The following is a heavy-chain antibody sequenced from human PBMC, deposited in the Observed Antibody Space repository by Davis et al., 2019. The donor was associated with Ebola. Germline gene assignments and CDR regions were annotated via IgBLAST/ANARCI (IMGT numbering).Heavy chain of an antibody. Sequence: ASVKVSCKASGYMFTNYGISWVRQAPGQGLEWMGWISGYNGNTDYAQTVQGRVSMTTDASTSTAYMELRSLRSDDTAVYFCARTSIVGTTTTASDIWGQGTLVTVSS. V-gene: IGHV1-18*04. D-gene: IGHD1-26*01. CDR2: ISGYNGNT. J-gene: IGHJ3*02. CDR3: ARTSIVGTTTTASDI. CDR1: GYMFTNYG.